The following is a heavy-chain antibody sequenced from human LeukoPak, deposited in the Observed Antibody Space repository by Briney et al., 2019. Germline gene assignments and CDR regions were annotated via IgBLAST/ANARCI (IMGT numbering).Heavy chain of an antibody. Sequence: GGSLRLSCAASGFTFSSYSMNWVRQAPGKGLEWVSSISSSSSYIYYADSVKGRFTISRDNAKNSLYLQMNSLRAEDTAVYYCAREDQWLRFFDYRGQGTLVTVSS. V-gene: IGHV3-21*01. CDR3: AREDQWLRFFDY. J-gene: IGHJ4*02. CDR2: ISSSSSYI. CDR1: GFTFSSYS. D-gene: IGHD5-12*01.